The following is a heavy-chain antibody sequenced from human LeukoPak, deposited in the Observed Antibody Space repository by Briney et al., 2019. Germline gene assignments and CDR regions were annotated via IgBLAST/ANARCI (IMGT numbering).Heavy chain of an antibody. J-gene: IGHJ4*02. D-gene: IGHD6-19*01. V-gene: IGHV3-33*01. CDR2: IWYEGETK. CDR3: AREWGRIAVAGGPGY. CDR1: GFILSNYR. Sequence: PGGSLRLSCEASGFILSNYRMHWVRQAPGKGLEWLALIWYEGETKFYADSVKGRFTISRDNSGNTLFLHMTNLRVEDTAVYYCAREWGRIAVAGGPGYWGQGAPVTVSS.